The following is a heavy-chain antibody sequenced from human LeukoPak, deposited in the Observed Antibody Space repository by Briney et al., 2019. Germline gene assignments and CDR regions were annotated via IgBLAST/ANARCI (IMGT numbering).Heavy chain of an antibody. CDR2: ISGSGGTT. D-gene: IGHD3-16*01. J-gene: IGHJ6*02. V-gene: IGHV3-23*01. CDR1: GITLSNYG. Sequence: GGSLRLSCAVSGITLSNYGMSWVRQTPGKGLEWVAGISGSGGTTSYADSVKGRFTISRDNAKNSLYLQMNSLRAEDTAVYYCARGHYGMDVWGQGTTVTVSS. CDR3: ARGHYGMDV.